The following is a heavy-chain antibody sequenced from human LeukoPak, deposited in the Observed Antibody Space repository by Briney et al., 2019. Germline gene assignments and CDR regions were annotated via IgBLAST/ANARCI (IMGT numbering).Heavy chain of an antibody. D-gene: IGHD3-22*01. CDR2: IYYSGST. CDR3: ARWGGVYCDHDAFDI. Sequence: SETLSLTCTVSSGSISSSSYYWGWIRQPPGKGLEWIGSIYYSGSTYYNPSLKSRVTISVDTSKNQFSLKLSSVTAADTAAYYCARWGGVYCDHDAFDIWGQGTMVTVSS. J-gene: IGHJ3*02. V-gene: IGHV4-39*01. CDR1: SGSISSSSYY.